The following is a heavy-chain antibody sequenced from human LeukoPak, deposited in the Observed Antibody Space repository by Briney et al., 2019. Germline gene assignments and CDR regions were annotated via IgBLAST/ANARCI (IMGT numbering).Heavy chain of an antibody. CDR1: GFTFSSYW. V-gene: IGHV3-23*01. Sequence: GGSLRLSCAASGFTFSSYWMSWVRQAPGKGLEWVSAISGSGGSTYYADSVKGRFTISRDNSKNTLYLQMNSLRAEDTAVYYCAKDQSGSYFGDAFDIWGQGTMVTVSS. CDR2: ISGSGGST. J-gene: IGHJ3*02. D-gene: IGHD1-26*01. CDR3: AKDQSGSYFGDAFDI.